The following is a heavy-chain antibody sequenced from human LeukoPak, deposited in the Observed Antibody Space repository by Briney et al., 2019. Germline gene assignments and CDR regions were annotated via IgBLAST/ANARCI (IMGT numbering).Heavy chain of an antibody. Sequence: GASVKVSCKASGYTFTGYYMHWVRQDPGQGLEWMGWINPNSGGTNYAQKFQGRVTMTRDTSISTAYMELSRLRSDDTAVYYCARANYGSGSYPMDVWGQGTTVTVSS. CDR3: ARANYGSGSYPMDV. V-gene: IGHV1-2*02. CDR2: INPNSGGT. J-gene: IGHJ6*02. D-gene: IGHD3-10*01. CDR1: GYTFTGYY.